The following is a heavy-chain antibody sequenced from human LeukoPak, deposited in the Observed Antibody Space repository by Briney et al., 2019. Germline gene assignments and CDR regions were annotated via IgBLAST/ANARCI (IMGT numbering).Heavy chain of an antibody. CDR2: IYYSGST. CDR3: ARHEEWLDGYYYYGMDV. V-gene: IGHV4-34*01. Sequence: SETLSLTCAVYGGSFSGYYWSWIRQPPGKGLEWIGSIYYSGSTYYNPSLKSRVTISVDTSKNQFSLKLSSVTAADTAVYYCARHEEWLDGYYYYGMDVWGQGTTVTVSS. CDR1: GGSFSGYY. J-gene: IGHJ6*02. D-gene: IGHD6-19*01.